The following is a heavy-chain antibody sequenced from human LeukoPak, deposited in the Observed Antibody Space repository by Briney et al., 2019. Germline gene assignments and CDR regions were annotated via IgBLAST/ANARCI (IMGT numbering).Heavy chain of an antibody. Sequence: GGSLRLSCAASGFTFDDYAMHWVRQAPGKGLEWVSGISWNSGSIGYADSVKGRFTISRDNAKNSLYLQMNSLRAEDTALYYCAKDSQDYYDSTDFDYWGQGTLVTVSS. D-gene: IGHD3-22*01. V-gene: IGHV3-9*01. CDR3: AKDSQDYYDSTDFDY. CDR1: GFTFDDYA. CDR2: ISWNSGSI. J-gene: IGHJ4*02.